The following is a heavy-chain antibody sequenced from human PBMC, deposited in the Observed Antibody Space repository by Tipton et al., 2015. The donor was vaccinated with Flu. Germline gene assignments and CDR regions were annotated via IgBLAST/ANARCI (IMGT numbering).Heavy chain of an antibody. V-gene: IGHV4-39*01. D-gene: IGHD3-10*02. CDR1: SGSIRSTNYF. CDR3: ARLSYYDVDLKNFYFDH. CDR2: IYPSGTT. J-gene: IGHJ4*02. Sequence: TLSLTCTVSSGSIRSTNYFCAWIRQPPGKRLELIGSIYPSGTTYYNPSLKSRVTILVDTSKSQFSQKLRSVTAADTAVYYCARLSYYDVDLKNFYFDHWGQGALVTVSS.